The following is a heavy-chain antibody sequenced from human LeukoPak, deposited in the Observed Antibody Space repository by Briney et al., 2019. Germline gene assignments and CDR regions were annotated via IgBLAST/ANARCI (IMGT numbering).Heavy chain of an antibody. CDR2: ISYDGSNK. J-gene: IGHJ4*02. D-gene: IGHD2-15*01. V-gene: IGHV3-30*04. CDR1: GFTFSSYA. Sequence: GGSLRLSCAASGFTFSSYAMNWVRQAPGKGLEWVAVISYDGSNKYYADSVKGRFTISRDNSKNTVYLQMNSLRAEDTAVYYCAKDSCSGGSCHYFDYWGQGTLVTVSS. CDR3: AKDSCSGGSCHYFDY.